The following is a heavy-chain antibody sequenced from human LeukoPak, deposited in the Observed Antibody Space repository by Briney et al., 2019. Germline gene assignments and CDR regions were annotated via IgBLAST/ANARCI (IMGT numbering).Heavy chain of an antibody. D-gene: IGHD5-24*01. Sequence: GGSLRLSCAASGFTFRNYGMHWVRQAPGKGLDWVALISYDGSNKYYADSVKGRFTISRDNSKNTLYLQMNSLRAEDTAVYYCARDLGGYNSFYAYWGQGTLVTVSS. V-gene: IGHV3-30*03. CDR2: ISYDGSNK. J-gene: IGHJ4*02. CDR3: ARDLGGYNSFYAY. CDR1: GFTFRNYG.